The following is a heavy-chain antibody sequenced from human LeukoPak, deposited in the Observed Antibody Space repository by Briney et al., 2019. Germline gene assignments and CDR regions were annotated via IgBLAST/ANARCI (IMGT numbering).Heavy chain of an antibody. J-gene: IGHJ6*03. CDR1: GFTFSSYS. D-gene: IGHD3-3*01. CDR2: ISSSSSYI. CDR3: ARDRGEGIGVVLYYYYYMDV. Sequence: NPGGSLRLSCAASGFTFSSYSVNWVRQAPGKGLEWVSSISSSSSYIYYADSVKGRFTISRDNAKNSLYLQMNSLRAEDTAVYYCARDRGEGIGVVLYYYYYMDVWGKGTTVTVSS. V-gene: IGHV3-21*01.